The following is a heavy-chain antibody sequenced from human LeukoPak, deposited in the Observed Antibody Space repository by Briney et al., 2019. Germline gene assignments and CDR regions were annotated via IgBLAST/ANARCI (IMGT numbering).Heavy chain of an antibody. J-gene: IGHJ4*02. D-gene: IGHD3-22*01. V-gene: IGHV3-30*03. Sequence: PGRSLRLSCAASGFTFSNFGMHWVRQAPGKGLQWVAVISYDGSNKYYADSVKGRFTISRDNSKNTLYLQMNSLRAEDTAVYYCASSSGYYSHWGQGTLVTVSS. CDR3: ASSSGYYSH. CDR1: GFTFSNFG. CDR2: ISYDGSNK.